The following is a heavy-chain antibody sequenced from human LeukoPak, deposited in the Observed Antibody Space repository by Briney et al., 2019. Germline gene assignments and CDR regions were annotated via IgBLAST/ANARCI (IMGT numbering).Heavy chain of an antibody. CDR3: ACPQGAVVPAAIQGGGYYYGMDV. CDR2: IYRGGIT. V-gene: IGHV3-53*01. D-gene: IGHD2-2*02. J-gene: IGHJ6*02. Sequence: GESLRLSCAASGFTVSSNYMSWVRQAPGKGLEWVSVIYRGGITYYAYSVKGRFTISRDNSKNTLYLQMNSLRAEDTAVYYCACPQGAVVPAAIQGGGYYYGMDVWGQGTTVTVSS. CDR1: GFTVSSNY.